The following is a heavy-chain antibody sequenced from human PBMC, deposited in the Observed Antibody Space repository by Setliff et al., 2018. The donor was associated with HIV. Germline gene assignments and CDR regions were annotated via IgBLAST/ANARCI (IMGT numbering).Heavy chain of an antibody. CDR1: GDTFSTYV. V-gene: IGHV1-69*10. D-gene: IGHD4-17*01. CDR2: VTPILQTT. CDR3: ARALYGEYGGDLNWLDP. J-gene: IGHJ5*02. Sequence: SVKVSCKSSGDTFSTYVFTLVRQAPGQGLEWMGGVTPILQTTNYAQKFQGRVTIPADISTRTVYMELSSLTSEDTAIYYCARALYGEYGGDLNWLDPWGQGTLVTVSS.